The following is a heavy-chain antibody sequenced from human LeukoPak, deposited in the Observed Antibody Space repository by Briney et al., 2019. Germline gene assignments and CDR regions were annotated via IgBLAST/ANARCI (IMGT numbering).Heavy chain of an antibody. CDR1: GFIFADYA. D-gene: IGHD3-22*01. Sequence: GGSLRLSCAASGFIFADYAMHWVRHLPGKGLGWVSGVTWSGGSVDYADSVKGRFTISRDNARKSLYLQMNSLRAEDTAFYYCARDKVLTMSTLYDLWGQGTLVTVSS. J-gene: IGHJ5*02. CDR3: ARDKVLTMSTLYDL. CDR2: VTWSGGSV. V-gene: IGHV3-9*01.